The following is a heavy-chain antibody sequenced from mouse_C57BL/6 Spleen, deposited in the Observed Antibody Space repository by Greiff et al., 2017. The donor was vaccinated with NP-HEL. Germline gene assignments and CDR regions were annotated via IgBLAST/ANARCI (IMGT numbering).Heavy chain of an antibody. Sequence: VKLVESGAELVRPGASVTLSCKASGYTFTDYEMHWVKQTPVHGLEWIGAIDPETGGTAYNQKFKGKAILTADKSSSTAYMELRSLTSEDSAVYYCTNYYGSRAWFAYWGQGTLVTVSA. CDR1: GYTFTDYE. J-gene: IGHJ3*01. V-gene: IGHV1-15*01. D-gene: IGHD1-1*01. CDR2: IDPETGGT. CDR3: TNYYGSRAWFAY.